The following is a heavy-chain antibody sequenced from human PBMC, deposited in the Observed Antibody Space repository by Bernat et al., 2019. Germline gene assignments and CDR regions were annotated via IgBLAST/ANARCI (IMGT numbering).Heavy chain of an antibody. D-gene: IGHD3-16*01. Sequence: QVQLVESGGGVVQPGRSLRLSCAASGFTFSSYAISWVRQAPGQGLEWMGGIIPIFGTANYAQKFQGRVTITADESTSTAYMELSSLRSEDTAVYYCARGMGTYYDYVWGSYAFDIWGQGTMVTVSS. CDR3: ARGMGTYYDYVWGSYAFDI. CDR1: GFTFSSYA. CDR2: IIPIFGTA. V-gene: IGHV1-69*01. J-gene: IGHJ3*02.